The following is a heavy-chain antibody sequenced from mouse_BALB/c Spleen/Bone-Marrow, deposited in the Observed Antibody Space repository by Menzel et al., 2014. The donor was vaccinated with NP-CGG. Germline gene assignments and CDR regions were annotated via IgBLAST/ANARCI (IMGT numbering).Heavy chain of an antibody. V-gene: IGHV1-69*02. J-gene: IGHJ4*01. Sequence: QVHVKQSGAELVRPGASVKVSCKASGYTFTSYWINWVKQRPGQGLEWIGNIYPSDSYTNYNQNFKDKATLTVDKSSSTAYMQLSSPTSEDSAVYYCPRQCGNYYAMDYWGQGTSVTVSS. CDR2: IYPSDSYT. CDR1: GYTFTSYW. CDR3: PRQCGNYYAMDY. D-gene: IGHD2-10*02.